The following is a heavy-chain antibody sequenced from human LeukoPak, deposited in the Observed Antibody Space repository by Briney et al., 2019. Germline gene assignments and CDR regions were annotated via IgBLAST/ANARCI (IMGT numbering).Heavy chain of an antibody. D-gene: IGHD3-3*01. V-gene: IGHV3-23*01. CDR2: IRGSGSET. CDR1: GFTFNSYA. CDR3: AKDRLRFLIPHD. Sequence: GGSLRLSCAGSGFTFNSYAMSWVRQAPWKGLEWVCGIRGSGSETFYADSVKGRFTISRDNSINTLYLQMNSLRVEDTALYYCAKDRLRFLIPHDWGQGTLVTVSS. J-gene: IGHJ4*02.